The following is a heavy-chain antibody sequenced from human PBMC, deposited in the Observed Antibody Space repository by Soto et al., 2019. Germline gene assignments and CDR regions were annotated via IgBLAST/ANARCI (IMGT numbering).Heavy chain of an antibody. V-gene: IGHV3-74*01. CDR2: INSDGNST. CDR1: GFTFSPFW. CDR3: ARGSNHFDY. D-gene: IGHD4-4*01. J-gene: IGHJ4*02. Sequence: GGALGLSCAAPGFTFSPFWMHWVRQVPGKGPVWVSRINSDGNSTSYADSVKGRFTISRDNAKNTLYLQMNSLRAEDKAVYYCARGSNHFDYWGQGTLVTVSS.